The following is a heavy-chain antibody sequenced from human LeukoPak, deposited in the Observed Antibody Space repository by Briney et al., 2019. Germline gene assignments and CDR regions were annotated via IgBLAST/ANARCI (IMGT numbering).Heavy chain of an antibody. CDR1: GGSISSYY. D-gene: IGHD2-2*01. CDR3: ARHGRVVPAANHYYYYGMDV. J-gene: IGHJ6*02. CDR2: IYYSGST. V-gene: IGHV4-59*08. Sequence: SETLSLTCTVSGGSISSYYWSWIRQPPGKGLEWIGYIYYSGSTNYNPSLKSRVTISVDPSKNQFSLKLSSVTAADTAVYYCARHGRVVPAANHYYYYGMDVWGQGTTVTVSS.